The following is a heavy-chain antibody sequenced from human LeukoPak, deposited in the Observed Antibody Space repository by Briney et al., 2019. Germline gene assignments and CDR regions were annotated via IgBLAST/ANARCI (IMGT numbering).Heavy chain of an antibody. CDR2: IYYSGST. J-gene: IGHJ3*02. Sequence: SQTLSLTCTVSGGSISSGSYYWSWIRQPPGKGLEWIGYIYYSGSTNYNPSLKSRVTISVDTSKNQFSLKLSSVTAADTAVYYCARWYSAAMVTDVDGAFDIWGQGTMVTVSS. D-gene: IGHD5-18*01. V-gene: IGHV4-61*01. CDR3: ARWYSAAMVTDVDGAFDI. CDR1: GGSISSGSYY.